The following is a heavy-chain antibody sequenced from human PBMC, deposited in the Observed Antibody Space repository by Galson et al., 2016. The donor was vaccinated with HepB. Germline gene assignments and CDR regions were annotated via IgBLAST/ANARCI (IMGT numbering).Heavy chain of an antibody. Sequence: SLRLSCAASGFTFSNYAMRWVRQAPGKGLEWVSSINIGGDSTYYADSVKGRFTISRDNSKNTLYVQMNSLRAEDTAVYYCAKSVGIQLWLDRAFDIWGQGTMVTVSS. V-gene: IGHV3-23*01. J-gene: IGHJ3*02. D-gene: IGHD5-18*01. CDR2: INIGGDST. CDR3: AKSVGIQLWLDRAFDI. CDR1: GFTFSNYA.